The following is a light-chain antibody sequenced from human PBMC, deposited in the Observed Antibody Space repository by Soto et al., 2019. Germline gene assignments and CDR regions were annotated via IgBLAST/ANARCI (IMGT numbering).Light chain of an antibody. J-gene: IGKJ3*01. V-gene: IGKV3-20*01. Sequence: EIVLTQSPGTLSLSPGERATLSCRASQSVSSSYLAWYQQKPGQAPRLLIYGASSRATGIPDRFSGSESGTDFTLTISRLEPEDFAVYYCQQYGSSPFTFGHGTKVDIK. CDR1: QSVSSSY. CDR2: GAS. CDR3: QQYGSSPFT.